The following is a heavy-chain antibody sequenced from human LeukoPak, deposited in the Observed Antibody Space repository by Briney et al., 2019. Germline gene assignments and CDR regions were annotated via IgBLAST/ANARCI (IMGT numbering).Heavy chain of an antibody. Sequence: PSETLSLTCAVYGGSFSGYYWSWIRQPPGKGLEWIGEINHSGSTNYNPSLKSRVTISVDTSKNQFSLKLSSVTAADTAVYYCARHRDDYVWGSYRYSRADAFDIWGQGTMVTASS. V-gene: IGHV4-34*01. D-gene: IGHD3-16*02. CDR1: GGSFSGYY. CDR2: INHSGST. J-gene: IGHJ3*02. CDR3: ARHRDDYVWGSYRYSRADAFDI.